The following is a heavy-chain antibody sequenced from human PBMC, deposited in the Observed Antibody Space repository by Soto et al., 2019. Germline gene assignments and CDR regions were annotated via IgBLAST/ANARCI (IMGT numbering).Heavy chain of an antibody. J-gene: IGHJ4*02. D-gene: IGHD1-26*01. CDR2: ISGSGGST. V-gene: IGHV3-23*01. CDR3: AKDWWELFYFDY. CDR1: GFTFSSYA. Sequence: GSLRLSCAASGFTFSSYAMSWVRQAPGKGLEWVSAISGSGGSTYYADSVKGRFTISRDNSKNTLYLQMNSLRAEDMAVYYCAKDWWELFYFDYWGQGTLVTVSS.